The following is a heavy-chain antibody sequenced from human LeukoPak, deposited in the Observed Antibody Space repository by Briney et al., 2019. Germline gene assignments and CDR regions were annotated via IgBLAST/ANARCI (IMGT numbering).Heavy chain of an antibody. V-gene: IGHV3-30*02. D-gene: IGHD5-18*01. Sequence: GESLRLSCAASGFAFSNYFMSWVRQAPGKGLEWVAFIQYAGSDKYYADSVEGRFTISRDNSKNTLYLQMNSLRTEDTAVYYCAKGWDVDTAIDYWGQGTLVTVSS. J-gene: IGHJ4*02. CDR2: IQYAGSDK. CDR3: AKGWDVDTAIDY. CDR1: GFAFSNYF.